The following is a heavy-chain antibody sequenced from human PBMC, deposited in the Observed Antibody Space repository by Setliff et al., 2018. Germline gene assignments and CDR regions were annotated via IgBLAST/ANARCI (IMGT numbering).Heavy chain of an antibody. Sequence: SLRLSCAASGFTFDDYAMHWVRQAPGKGLEWVSGISWNSGIVAYADSVKGRFTISRDNAKNSLYLQMNSLRAEDMALYYCAKGYCSSTSCYVDYWGQGTLVTVS. J-gene: IGHJ4*02. V-gene: IGHV3-9*03. CDR1: GFTFDDYA. D-gene: IGHD2-2*01. CDR3: AKGYCSSTSCYVDY. CDR2: ISWNSGIV.